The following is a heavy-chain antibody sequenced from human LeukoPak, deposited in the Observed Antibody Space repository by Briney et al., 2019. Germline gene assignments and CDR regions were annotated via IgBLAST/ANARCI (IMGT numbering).Heavy chain of an antibody. Sequence: GGSLRLSCAASGFTFSNAWMTWVRQAPGKGLEWVGRIKSKTDGGTADYAAPVKGRFTISRDDSKNTLYLQMNSLKTEDTAVYYCTTDSLYYDSSSYYAGTPFDYWGQGTLVTVSS. D-gene: IGHD3-22*01. CDR3: TTDSLYYDSSSYYAGTPFDY. CDR1: GFTFSNAW. V-gene: IGHV3-15*01. J-gene: IGHJ4*02. CDR2: IKSKTDGGTA.